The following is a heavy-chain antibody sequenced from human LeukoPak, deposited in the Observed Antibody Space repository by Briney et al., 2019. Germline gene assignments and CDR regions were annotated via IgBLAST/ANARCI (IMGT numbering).Heavy chain of an antibody. V-gene: IGHV4-34*01. D-gene: IGHD3-10*01. Sequence: SETLSLTCAVYGGSFSGYYWSWLRQPPGKGLEWIGQINHSGSTNYNPSLKSRVTISVETSKNQFSLKLRSVTAADTAVYYCARGLGTGELLFNYMDVWGKGTTVTVSS. CDR3: ARGLGTGELLFNYMDV. J-gene: IGHJ6*03. CDR1: GGSFSGYY. CDR2: INHSGST.